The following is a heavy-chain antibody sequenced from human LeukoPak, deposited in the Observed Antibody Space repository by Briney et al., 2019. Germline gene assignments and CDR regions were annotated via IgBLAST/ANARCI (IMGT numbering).Heavy chain of an antibody. CDR2: INPNSGGT. D-gene: IGHD3-10*01. CDR1: GYTFTAYY. CDR3: ARDLITMVRGVIMAFDY. V-gene: IGHV1-2*02. Sequence: ASVKVSCKTSGYTFTAYYMHWVRQAPGQGLEWMGWINPNSGGTNYAQKFQGRVTMTRDTSISTAYMELSRPRSDDTAVYYCARDLITMVRGVIMAFDYWGQGTLVTVSS. J-gene: IGHJ4*02.